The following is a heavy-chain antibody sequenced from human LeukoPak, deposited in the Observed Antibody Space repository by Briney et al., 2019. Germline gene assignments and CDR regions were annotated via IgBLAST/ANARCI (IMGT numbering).Heavy chain of an antibody. CDR3: ARRPTTYGDPYYYYYYYMDV. Sequence: PGGSLRLSCAASGFTFDDYGMSWVRQAPGKGLEWVSGINWNGGSTGYADSVKGRFTISRDNSKNTLYLQMNSLRAEDTAVYYCARRPTTYGDPYYYYYYYMDVWGKGTTVTISS. J-gene: IGHJ6*03. CDR1: GFTFDDYG. CDR2: INWNGGST. V-gene: IGHV3-20*04. D-gene: IGHD4-17*01.